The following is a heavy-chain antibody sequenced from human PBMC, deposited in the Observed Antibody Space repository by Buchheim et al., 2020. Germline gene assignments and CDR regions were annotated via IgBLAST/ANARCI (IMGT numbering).Heavy chain of an antibody. J-gene: IGHJ6*02. CDR1: GYTFTGYY. V-gene: IGHV1-2*04. CDR3: ARNAQYGSGSYYYYYYGMDV. CDR2: INPNSGGT. D-gene: IGHD3-10*01. Sequence: QVQLVQSGAEVKKPGASVKVSCKASGYTFTGYYMHWVRQAPGQGLEWMGWINPNSGGTNYAQKFQGWVTMTRDTSISPAYMELSRLRSDDTAVYYCARNAQYGSGSYYYYYYGMDVWGQGTT.